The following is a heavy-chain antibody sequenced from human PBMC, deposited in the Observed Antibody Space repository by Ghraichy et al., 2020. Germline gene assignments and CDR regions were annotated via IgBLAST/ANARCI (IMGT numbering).Heavy chain of an antibody. CDR3: ARGGGWLPVD. D-gene: IGHD5-12*01. CDR2: IHYSGST. V-gene: IGHV4-59*11. J-gene: IGHJ4*02. CDR1: GGSMSSHY. Sequence: ETLSLTCNVSGGSMSSHYWSWIRQPPGKGLEWIGNIHYSGSTNYNPSLKSRVTMSVDTSKNHLSLRLTSVTAADTAVYFCARGGGWLPVDWGQGTLVTVSS.